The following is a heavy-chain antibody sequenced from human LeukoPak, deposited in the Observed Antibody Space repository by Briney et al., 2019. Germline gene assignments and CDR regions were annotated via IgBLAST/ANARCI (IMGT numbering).Heavy chain of an antibody. CDR1: GGSISSDGFS. Sequence: SQTLSLTCAVSGGSISSDGFSLTWIREPPGKGLEWIGYIYHSGSTYYSPSLESRVPISVDRSKNQFSLNLSSVTAADTAVYYCARIADQWWFDPWGQGTLVTVSS. CDR2: IYHSGST. J-gene: IGHJ5*02. D-gene: IGHD6-19*01. CDR3: ARIADQWWFDP. V-gene: IGHV4-30-2*01.